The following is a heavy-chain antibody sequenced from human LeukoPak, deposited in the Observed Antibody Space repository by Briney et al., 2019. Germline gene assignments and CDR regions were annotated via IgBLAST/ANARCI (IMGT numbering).Heavy chain of an antibody. V-gene: IGHV4-34*01. CDR2: INHSGST. J-gene: IGHJ4*02. CDR1: GGSFSGYY. Sequence: PSETRSLTCAVYGGSFSGYYWSWIRQPPGKGLEWIGEINHSGSTNYNPSLKSRVTISVDTSKNQFSLKLSSVTAADTAVYYCARGYASNDFWSGYFLNFDYWGQGTLVTVSS. D-gene: IGHD3-3*01. CDR3: ARGYASNDFWSGYFLNFDY.